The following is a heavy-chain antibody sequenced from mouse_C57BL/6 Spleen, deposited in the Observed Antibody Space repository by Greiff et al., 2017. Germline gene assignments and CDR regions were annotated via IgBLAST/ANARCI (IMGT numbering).Heavy chain of an antibody. D-gene: IGHD4-1*01. V-gene: IGHV1-22*01. J-gene: IGHJ2*01. CDR1: GYTFTDYN. Sequence: VQLKQSGPELVKPGASVKMSCKASGYTFTDYNMHWVKQSHGKSLEWIGYINPNNGGTSYNQKFKGKATLTVNKSSSTAYMELRSLTSEESAVYYCARPNWDVGYFDYWGQGTTLTVSS. CDR2: INPNNGGT. CDR3: ARPNWDVGYFDY.